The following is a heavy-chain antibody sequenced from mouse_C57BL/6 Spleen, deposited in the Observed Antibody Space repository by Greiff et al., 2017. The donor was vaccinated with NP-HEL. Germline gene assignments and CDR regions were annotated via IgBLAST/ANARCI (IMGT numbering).Heavy chain of an antibody. Sequence: EVKLVESGGGLVQPGGSLKLSCAASGFTFSDYYMYWVRQTPEKRLEWVAYISNGGGSTYYPDTVKGRFTISRDNAKNTLYLQMSRLKSEDTAMYYCARHWGGYFDYWGQGTTLTVSS. D-gene: IGHD1-1*02. V-gene: IGHV5-12*01. J-gene: IGHJ2*01. CDR1: GFTFSDYY. CDR3: ARHWGGYFDY. CDR2: ISNGGGST.